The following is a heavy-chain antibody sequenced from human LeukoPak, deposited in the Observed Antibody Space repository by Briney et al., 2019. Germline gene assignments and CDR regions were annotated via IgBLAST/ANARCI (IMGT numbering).Heavy chain of an antibody. CDR2: ISGGGDNT. CDR1: GFTFSRYA. J-gene: IGHJ4*02. V-gene: IGHV3-23*01. Sequence: GGSLRLSCAASGFTFSRYAMNWVRQAPGRGLEWVSAISGGGDNTYYADSVKGRFTISRDNSKNTLYLQMNSLRAEDTAVYYCAKATTVVTYGYWGQGTLVTVSS. CDR3: AKATTVVTYGY. D-gene: IGHD4-23*01.